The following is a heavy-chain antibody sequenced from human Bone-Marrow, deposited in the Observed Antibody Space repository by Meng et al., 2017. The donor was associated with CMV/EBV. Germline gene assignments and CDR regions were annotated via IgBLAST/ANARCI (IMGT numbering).Heavy chain of an antibody. CDR2: IIPILGIA. V-gene: IGHV1-69*10. CDR3: AKRSATGYSSSWYSNYFDY. Sequence: SVKVSCKASGGTFSSYAISWVRQAPGQGLEWMGGIIPILGIANYAQKFQGRVTITADKATRTSYMALSSLRSEDTAGYYGAKRSATGYSSSWYSNYFDYWGQGTLVTVSS. J-gene: IGHJ4*02. D-gene: IGHD6-13*01. CDR1: GGTFSSYA.